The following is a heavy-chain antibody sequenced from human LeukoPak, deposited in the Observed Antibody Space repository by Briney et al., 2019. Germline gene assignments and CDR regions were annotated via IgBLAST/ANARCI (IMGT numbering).Heavy chain of an antibody. CDR1: GYTLTSYG. V-gene: IGHV1-18*01. CDR3: ARALGYDSSCYYRTPAYFDY. Sequence: ASVTVSYTASGYTLTSYGISWVRQAPGQGLEWMGWISAYNGNTNYAHKLQGRVTMTTDTSTSTAYMELRSLSSDDTAVYYCARALGYDSSCYYRTPAYFDYWGQGTLVPVSS. J-gene: IGHJ4*02. CDR2: ISAYNGNT. D-gene: IGHD3-22*01.